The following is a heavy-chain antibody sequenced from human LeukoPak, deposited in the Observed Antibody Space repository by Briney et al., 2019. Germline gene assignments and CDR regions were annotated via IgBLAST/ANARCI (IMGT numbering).Heavy chain of an antibody. CDR2: IYYSGSA. CDR1: GGSISSGGYY. V-gene: IGHV4-31*03. CDR3: AREVVPAAIRDLRWFDP. Sequence: SQTLSLTCTVSGGSISSGGYYWSWIRQHPGKGLEWIGYIYYSGSAYYNPSLKSRVTISVDTSKNQFSLKLSSVTAADTAVYYCAREVVPAAIRDLRWFDPWGQGTLVTVSS. J-gene: IGHJ5*02. D-gene: IGHD2-2*01.